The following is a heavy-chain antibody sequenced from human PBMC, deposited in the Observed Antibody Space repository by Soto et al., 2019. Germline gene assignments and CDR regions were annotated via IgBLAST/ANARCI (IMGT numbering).Heavy chain of an antibody. Sequence: GASVKVSCKASGYTFTSYAMHWVRQAPGQRLEWMGWINAGNGNTKYSQKLQGRVTMTTDTSTSTAYMELRSLRSDDTAVYYCARGVRYCTNGVCYVGNWFDPWGQGTLVTVSS. CDR2: INAGNGNT. CDR3: ARGVRYCTNGVCYVGNWFDP. CDR1: GYTFTSYA. V-gene: IGHV1-3*01. J-gene: IGHJ5*02. D-gene: IGHD2-8*01.